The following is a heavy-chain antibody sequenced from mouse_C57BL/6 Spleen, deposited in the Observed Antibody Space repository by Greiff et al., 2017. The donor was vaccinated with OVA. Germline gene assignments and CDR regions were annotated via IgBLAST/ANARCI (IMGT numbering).Heavy chain of an antibody. D-gene: IGHD2-4*01. CDR2: INPGSGGT. CDR3: ASSFYYDYDGDAMDY. J-gene: IGHJ4*01. Sequence: QVQLKQSGAELVRPGTSVKVSCKASGYAFTNYLIEWVKQRPGQGLEWIGVINPGSGGTNYNEKFKGKATLTADKSSSTAYMQLSSLTSEDSAVYFCASSFYYDYDGDAMDYWGQGTSVTVSS. V-gene: IGHV1-54*01. CDR1: GYAFTNYL.